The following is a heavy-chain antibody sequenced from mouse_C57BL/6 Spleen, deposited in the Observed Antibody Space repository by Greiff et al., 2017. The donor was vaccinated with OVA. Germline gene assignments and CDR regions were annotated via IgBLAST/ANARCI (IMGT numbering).Heavy chain of an antibody. CDR1: GYTFTSYW. D-gene: IGHD2-5*01. J-gene: IGHJ1*03. V-gene: IGHV1-5*01. CDR2: IYPGNSDT. CDR3: TRGPYSNYASYWYFDV. Sequence: VQLQQSGTVLARPGASVKMSCKTSGYTFTSYWMHWVKQRPGQGLEWIGAIYPGNSDTSYNQKFKGKAKLTAVTSASTAYMELSSLTNEDSAVYYCTRGPYSNYASYWYFDVWGTGTTVTVSS.